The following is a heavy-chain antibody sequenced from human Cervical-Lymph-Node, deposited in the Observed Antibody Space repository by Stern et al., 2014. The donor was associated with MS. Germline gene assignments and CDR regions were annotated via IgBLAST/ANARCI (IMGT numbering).Heavy chain of an antibody. CDR1: GGTFNTYP. Sequence: VQLVESGAEVKKPGSSVKVSCKASGGTFNTYPINWVRQAPGQGLEWMGGIIPIFGTANYAQRFQGRVTITADESTSTAYMELSSLRSEDTAVYFCAIPLTVTVGAMDVWGQGTTVTVSS. D-gene: IGHD4-17*01. V-gene: IGHV1-69*01. J-gene: IGHJ6*02. CDR3: AIPLTVTVGAMDV. CDR2: IIPIFGTA.